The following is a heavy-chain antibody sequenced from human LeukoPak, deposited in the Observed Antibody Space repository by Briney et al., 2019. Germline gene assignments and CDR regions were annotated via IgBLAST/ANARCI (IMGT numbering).Heavy chain of an antibody. V-gene: IGHV4-39*01. J-gene: IGHJ4*02. CDR2: IYYSGST. D-gene: IGHD6-13*01. CDR1: GGSISSSSYY. Sequence: SETLSLTCTVSGGSISSSSYYLGWIRQPPGQGLAWLGSIYYSGSTYYNPSLKSRVTISVDTSKNQFSLKLSSVTAADTAVHYCARHGIAAAGRKVPYYFDYWGQGTLVTVSS. CDR3: ARHGIAAAGRKVPYYFDY.